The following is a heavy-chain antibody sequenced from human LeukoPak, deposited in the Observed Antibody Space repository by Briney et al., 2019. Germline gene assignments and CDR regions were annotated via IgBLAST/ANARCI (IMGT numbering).Heavy chain of an antibody. CDR2: ISSCSSYI. Sequence: GGSLRLSRAASRFTLSSYRMNWVRQAPGKGREGVSSISSCSSYIYYADTVKGRFNISRNNANNSLDLQKNSLRAEDTAVYYCARGTTMIVVVSIDYWGQGTLVTVSS. V-gene: IGHV3-21*01. J-gene: IGHJ4*02. D-gene: IGHD3-22*01. CDR1: RFTLSSYR. CDR3: ARGTTMIVVVSIDY.